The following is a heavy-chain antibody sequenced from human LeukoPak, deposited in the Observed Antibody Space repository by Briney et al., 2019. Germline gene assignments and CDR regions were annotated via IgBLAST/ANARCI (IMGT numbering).Heavy chain of an antibody. V-gene: IGHV3-21*01. J-gene: IGHJ4*02. CDR3: ARGPWYYYGSSGYPPYFDY. Sequence: GGSLRLSCAASGFTFSSYSMNWVRQAPGKGLEWVSSISSSSSYIYYADSVKGRFTISRDNAKNSLYLQMNSLRAEDTAVYYCARGPWYYYGSSGYPPYFDYWGQGTLVTVSS. D-gene: IGHD3-22*01. CDR1: GFTFSSYS. CDR2: ISSSSSYI.